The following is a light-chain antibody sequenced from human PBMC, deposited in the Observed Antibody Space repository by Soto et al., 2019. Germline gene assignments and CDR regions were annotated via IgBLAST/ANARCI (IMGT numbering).Light chain of an antibody. CDR2: DAS. CDR1: QSISSW. CDR3: QQYNSWGT. V-gene: IGKV1-5*01. Sequence: DIQMTQSPSTLSASVGDRVTITCRASQSISSWLAWYQQKPGKAPKLLIYDASSLEGGVPSRFSGSGSGTEFTLNISSLQPDDFATYYCQQYNSWGTFGQGTKLEIK. J-gene: IGKJ2*01.